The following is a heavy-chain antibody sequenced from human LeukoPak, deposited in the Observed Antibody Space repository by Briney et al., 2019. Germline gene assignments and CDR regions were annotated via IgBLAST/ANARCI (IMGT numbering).Heavy chain of an antibody. V-gene: IGHV3-33*01. D-gene: IGHD1-1*01. CDR3: ARDQGTSTTAPKRKGRFDP. CDR1: GFTFSNHG. CDR2: IWYDVSNK. J-gene: IGHJ5*02. Sequence: VQPGRSLILSCAAAGFTFSNHGMHWVRQAPGKGLGWVALIWYDVSNKEYAESVKGRFTISRDNSKNTLYLQMNSLRDEDTAVYYCARDQGTSTTAPKRKGRFDPWGQGTLVTVSS.